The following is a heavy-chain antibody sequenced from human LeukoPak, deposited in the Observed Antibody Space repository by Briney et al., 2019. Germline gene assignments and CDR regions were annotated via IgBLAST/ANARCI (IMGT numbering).Heavy chain of an antibody. D-gene: IGHD2-15*01. CDR3: ARAPSGCGGTCPSDH. V-gene: IGHV4-4*07. J-gene: IGHJ4*02. CDR2: IHDNGDS. Sequence: SETLSLTCTVSGGSASGSFWSWIPQRAGKGLEWIGRIHDNGDSNHNPPPKSRVTMALDTSGNQVSLKLASVTAADTAVYYCARAPSGCGGTCPSDHWGPGTLVTVSS. CDR1: GGSASGSF.